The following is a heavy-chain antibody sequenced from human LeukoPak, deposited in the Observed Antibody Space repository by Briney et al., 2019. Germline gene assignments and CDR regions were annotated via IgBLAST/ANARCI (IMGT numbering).Heavy chain of an antibody. Sequence: ASVKVSCKASGYTFTGYYMHWVRQAPGQGLEWMGWINPNSGGTNYAQKFQGRVTMTRDTSISTAYMGLSRLRSDDTAVYYCARGAFCTNGVCYTPRMDVWGKGTTVTVSS. CDR1: GYTFTGYY. CDR2: INPNSGGT. CDR3: ARGAFCTNGVCYTPRMDV. J-gene: IGHJ6*03. V-gene: IGHV1-2*02. D-gene: IGHD2-8*01.